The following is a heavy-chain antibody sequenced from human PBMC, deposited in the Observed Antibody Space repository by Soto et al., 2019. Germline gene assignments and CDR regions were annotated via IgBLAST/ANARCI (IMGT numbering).Heavy chain of an antibody. CDR2: IYHSGTT. J-gene: IGHJ4*02. V-gene: IGHV4-31*03. Sequence: QVQLQESGPGLVKPSQTLSLTCTVSGGSISNGGYYWTWIRHHPGKGLEWIGYIYHSGTTYYSPSLKSRVTISVDTSKNQLSLKLSSVTAEDTAVYYCARGRGFGGNSYYFDYWGQGTLVTVSS. CDR1: GGSISNGGYY. D-gene: IGHD2-21*02. CDR3: ARGRGFGGNSYYFDY.